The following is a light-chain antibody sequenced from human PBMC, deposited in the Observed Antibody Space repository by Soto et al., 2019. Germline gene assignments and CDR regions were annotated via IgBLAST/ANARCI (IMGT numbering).Light chain of an antibody. CDR3: QQYNNWPRT. CDR1: QSVSIN. V-gene: IGKV3-15*01. CDR2: GAS. J-gene: IGKJ2*01. Sequence: EIVMTQSPATLSVSPGERATLSCRASQSVSINLAWYQQKPGQAPRLLIYGASTRATGIPARFSGSGSGTEFTLTISSLHSEDFAVYYCQQYNNWPRTFGQGTKLEIK.